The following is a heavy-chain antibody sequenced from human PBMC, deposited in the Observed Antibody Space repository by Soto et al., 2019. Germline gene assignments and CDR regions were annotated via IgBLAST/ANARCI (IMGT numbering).Heavy chain of an antibody. V-gene: IGHV4-31*03. CDR1: GGSMNNGGYY. CDR2: IYSNGDT. Sequence: QVQLQESGPGLVKPSQTLSLTCSVSGGSMNNGGYYWSWIRQLPGKGLEWIGYIYSNGDTYYNPSLKSRLTISVDTSKNQFSLILTSVTAADTAVYYCARRGGSSSRYYYYALDVWGQGTTVTVSS. J-gene: IGHJ6*02. CDR3: ARRGGSSSRYYYYALDV. D-gene: IGHD6-6*01.